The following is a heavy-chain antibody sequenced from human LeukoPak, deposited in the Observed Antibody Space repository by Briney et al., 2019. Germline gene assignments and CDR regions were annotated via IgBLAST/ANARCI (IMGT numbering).Heavy chain of an antibody. J-gene: IGHJ4*02. CDR3: ATLWGSRDY. D-gene: IGHD7-27*01. Sequence: GGSLRLSCAASGFTFINAWMAWVRQAPGKGLEWVAVISYDGSNKYYADSVKGRFTISRDNSKNTLYLQMNSLRAEDTAVYYCATLWGSRDYWGQGTLVTVSS. V-gene: IGHV3-30*03. CDR1: GFTFINAW. CDR2: ISYDGSNK.